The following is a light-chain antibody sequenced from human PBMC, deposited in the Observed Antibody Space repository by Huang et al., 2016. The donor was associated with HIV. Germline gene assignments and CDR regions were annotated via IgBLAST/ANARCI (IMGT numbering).Light chain of an antibody. V-gene: IGKV3-15*01. Sequence: IVMTQSPATLSVSPGERVTVSCRANRGVSSNLAWYQQRPRQAPMLLIYGSSTRAPGIPARFSGSGSGTDFSLTISSLQSEDFALYYCQQYNNWLLSFGGGTRVDI. CDR3: QQYNNWLLS. CDR2: GSS. CDR1: RGVSSN. J-gene: IGKJ4*01.